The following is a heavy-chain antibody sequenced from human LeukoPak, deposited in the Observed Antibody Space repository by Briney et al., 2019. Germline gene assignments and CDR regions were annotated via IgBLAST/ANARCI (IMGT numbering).Heavy chain of an antibody. Sequence: GGSLRLSCAPSGFTFSSSGMHWDRQAPGKGLEWVAFIHYDGSNIYYADSVRGRFTVSRDNSKNTLYLQMNSLRTEDTAVYYCARGFGEFDYWGQGTLVTVSS. J-gene: IGHJ4*02. CDR1: GFTFSSSG. D-gene: IGHD3-3*01. V-gene: IGHV3-30*02. CDR2: IHYDGSNI. CDR3: ARGFGEFDY.